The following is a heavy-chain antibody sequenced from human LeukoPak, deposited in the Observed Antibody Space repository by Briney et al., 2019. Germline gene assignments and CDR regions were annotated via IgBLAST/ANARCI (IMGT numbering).Heavy chain of an antibody. CDR2: IYYSGST. J-gene: IGHJ3*02. V-gene: IGHV4-59*01. CDR1: GGSISSYY. CDR3: ARGSTVTTMNDAFDI. Sequence: PSETLSLTCTVSGGSISSYYWSWIRQPPGKGLEWIGYIYYSGSTNYNPSLKSRVTISVDTSKNQFSLKLSSVTAADTAVYYCARGSTVTTMNDAFDIWGQGTMVTVSS. D-gene: IGHD4-17*01.